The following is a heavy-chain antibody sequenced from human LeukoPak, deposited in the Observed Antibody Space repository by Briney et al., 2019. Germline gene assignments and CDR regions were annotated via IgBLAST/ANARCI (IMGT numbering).Heavy chain of an antibody. CDR1: GFTFSSYA. CDR3: ARGRYSSSWPSDY. V-gene: IGHV3-30*04. Sequence: GGSLRLSCAASGFTFSSYAMHWVRQAPGKGLEWVAVISYDGSNKYYADSVKGRFTISRDNSKNTLYLQTNSLRAEDTAVYYCARGRYSSSWPSDYWGQGTLVTVSS. J-gene: IGHJ4*02. D-gene: IGHD6-13*01. CDR2: ISYDGSNK.